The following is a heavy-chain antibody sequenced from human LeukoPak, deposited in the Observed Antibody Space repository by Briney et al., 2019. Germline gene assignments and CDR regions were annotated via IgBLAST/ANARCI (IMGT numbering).Heavy chain of an antibody. CDR3: AREGDYGEFY. J-gene: IGHJ4*02. V-gene: IGHV4-61*02. CDR1: GGSISSGSYY. CDR2: IYTSGST. D-gene: IGHD4-17*01. Sequence: SETLSLTCTVSGGSISSGSYYWSWIRQPAGKGLEWIGRIYTSGSTNYNPSPKSRVTISVDTSKNQFSLKLSSVTAADTAVYYCAREGDYGEFYWGQGTLVTVSS.